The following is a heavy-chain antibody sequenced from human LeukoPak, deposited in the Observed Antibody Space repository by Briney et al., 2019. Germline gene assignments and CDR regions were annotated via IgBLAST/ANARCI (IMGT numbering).Heavy chain of an antibody. CDR1: GGSITTADFD. Sequence: PSETLSLTCAVSGGSITTADFDWAWIRQPPGQGFEWIATISSSGKAYYYPFLMSRFTISVDTSKNHFSLEVTSVTAADTALFYCARFTGGTGFDYWGRGVLVIVS. CDR3: ARFTGGTGFDY. J-gene: IGHJ4*02. D-gene: IGHD2-8*02. V-gene: IGHV4-39*02. CDR2: ISSSGKA.